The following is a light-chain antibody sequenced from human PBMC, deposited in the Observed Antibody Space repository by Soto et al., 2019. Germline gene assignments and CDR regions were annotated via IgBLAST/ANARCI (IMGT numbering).Light chain of an antibody. V-gene: IGLV4-69*01. CDR1: SGHSSYA. CDR2: VNSDGSH. CDR3: QTWGTGIRV. J-gene: IGLJ3*02. Sequence: HPVLTQSPSASASLGASVKLTCTLSSGHSSYAIAWHQQQPEKGPRYLMKVNSDGSHIKGDGIPDRFSGSSSGAERYLTISSLQSEDEADYYCQTWGTGIRVFGGGTQLTVL.